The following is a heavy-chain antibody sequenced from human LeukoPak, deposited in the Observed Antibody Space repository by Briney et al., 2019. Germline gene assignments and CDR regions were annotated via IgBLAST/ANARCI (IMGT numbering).Heavy chain of an antibody. CDR2: MSGSGGST. Sequence: QPGGSLRLSCAASGFTFNSYAMSWVRQAPGKGLEWVSAMSGSGGSTYYAGSVKGRFTISRDNAKNTLYLQMNSLRAEDTAVYYCAKDRGVRSDIWGQGTMVTVSS. V-gene: IGHV3-23*01. J-gene: IGHJ3*02. D-gene: IGHD4-17*01. CDR3: AKDRGVRSDI. CDR1: GFTFNSYA.